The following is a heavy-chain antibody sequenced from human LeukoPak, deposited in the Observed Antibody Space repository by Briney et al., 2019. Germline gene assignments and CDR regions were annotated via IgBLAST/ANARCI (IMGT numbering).Heavy chain of an antibody. CDR3: AKGSGSYYTYAFDI. CDR2: ISWNSGSI. D-gene: IGHD1-26*01. Sequence: GGSLRLSCAASGFTFDDYAMHRVRQAPGKGLEWVSGISWNSGSIGYADSVKGRFTISRDNAKNSLYLQMNSLRDEDTALYYCAKGSGSYYTYAFDIWSQGTMVTVSS. V-gene: IGHV3-9*01. J-gene: IGHJ3*02. CDR1: GFTFDDYA.